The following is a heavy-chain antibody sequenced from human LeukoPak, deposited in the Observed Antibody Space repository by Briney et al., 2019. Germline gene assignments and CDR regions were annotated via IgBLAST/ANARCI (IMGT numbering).Heavy chain of an antibody. D-gene: IGHD3-22*01. CDR1: GFTFSSYG. V-gene: IGHV3-30*18. J-gene: IGHJ4*02. CDR2: ISYDGSNK. Sequence: PGGSLRLSCAASGFTFSSYGMHWVRQAPGKGLEWVAVISYDGSNKYYADSVKGRFTISRDNSKNTLYLQMNSLRAEDTAVYYCAKAEEEYYDSSGYSDSGGQGTLVTVSS. CDR3: AKAEEEYYDSSGYSDS.